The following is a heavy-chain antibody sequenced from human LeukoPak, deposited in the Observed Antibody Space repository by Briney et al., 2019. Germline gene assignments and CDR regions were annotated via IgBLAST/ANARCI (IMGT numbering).Heavy chain of an antibody. J-gene: IGHJ4*02. Sequence: ASVKVSCKASGYTFTSYGISWVRQAPGQGLEWMGWISAYNGNTNYAQKLQGRVTMTTDTSTSTAYMELRSLISDDKAVYYCARVRYDFWSGYDLFDYWGQGTLVTVSS. CDR1: GYTFTSYG. CDR3: ARVRYDFWSGYDLFDY. CDR2: ISAYNGNT. V-gene: IGHV1-18*01. D-gene: IGHD3-3*01.